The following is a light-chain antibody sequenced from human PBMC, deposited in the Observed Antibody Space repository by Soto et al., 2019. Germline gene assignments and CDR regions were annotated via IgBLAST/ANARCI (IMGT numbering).Light chain of an antibody. V-gene: IGLV2-11*01. CDR1: SSDVGGYNY. CDR2: DVS. J-gene: IGLJ1*01. CDR3: CSYAGRYIYV. Sequence: QSALTQPRSVSGSPGQSVSISCTRTSSDVGGYNYVSWYQQHPGKAPKVIIYDVSKRPSGVPDRFSGSKSGNTASLTISGLQSEDEADYYCCSYAGRYIYVFGTGTKLTVL.